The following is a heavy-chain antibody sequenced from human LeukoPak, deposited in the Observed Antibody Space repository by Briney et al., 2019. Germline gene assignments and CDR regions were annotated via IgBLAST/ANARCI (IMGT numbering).Heavy chain of an antibody. D-gene: IGHD3-9*01. CDR2: INHSGST. Sequence: SETLSLTCAVYGGSFSGYYWSWIRQPPGKGLEWIGEINHSGSTNYNPSLKSRVTISVDTSKNQFSLKLSSETAADTAVYYCAGAGTYYDILTGSRYYYGMDVWGQGTTVTVSS. CDR1: GGSFSGYY. J-gene: IGHJ6*02. CDR3: AGAGTYYDILTGSRYYYGMDV. V-gene: IGHV4-34*01.